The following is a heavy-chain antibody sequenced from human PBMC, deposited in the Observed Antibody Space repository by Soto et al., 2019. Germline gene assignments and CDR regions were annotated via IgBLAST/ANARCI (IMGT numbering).Heavy chain of an antibody. CDR3: ARERAVLLWFGEKNWFDP. CDR2: ISSSSSTI. D-gene: IGHD3-10*01. J-gene: IGHJ5*02. V-gene: IGHV3-48*02. Sequence: GGSLRLSCAASGFTFSSYSMNWVRQAPGKGLEWVSYISSSSSTIYYADSVKGRFTISRDNAKNSLYLQMNSLRDEDTAVYYCARERAVLLWFGEKNWFDPWGQGTLLTVSS. CDR1: GFTFSSYS.